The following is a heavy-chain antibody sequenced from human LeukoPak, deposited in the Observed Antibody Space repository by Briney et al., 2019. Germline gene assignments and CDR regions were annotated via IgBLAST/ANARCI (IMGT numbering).Heavy chain of an antibody. Sequence: SETLSLTCAVYGGSFSGYYWSWLRQPPGKGLEGMGEINHSGSSNYNPSLTRRGTISVNTTENQFSLKLSSVTAADTAVYYCARGGAFDYWGQGTLVTVSS. CDR2: INHSGSS. CDR3: ARGGAFDY. D-gene: IGHD1-26*01. CDR1: GGSFSGYY. J-gene: IGHJ4*02. V-gene: IGHV4-34*01.